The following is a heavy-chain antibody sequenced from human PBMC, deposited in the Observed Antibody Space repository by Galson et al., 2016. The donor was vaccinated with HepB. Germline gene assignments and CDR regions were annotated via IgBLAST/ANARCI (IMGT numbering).Heavy chain of an antibody. CDR3: AKAGYNSHERNNWFDS. CDR1: GFTFTSYA. V-gene: IGHV3-23*01. CDR2: VSGSGGST. D-gene: IGHD1-20*01. Sequence: SLRLSCAASGFTFTSYAMSWVRQAPGKGLEWLSSVSGSGGSTCYADSVRGRFIISRDSSENTRYLQMNTLRGDDTALYYCAKAGYNSHERNNWFDSWGQGTLVTVSS. J-gene: IGHJ5*01.